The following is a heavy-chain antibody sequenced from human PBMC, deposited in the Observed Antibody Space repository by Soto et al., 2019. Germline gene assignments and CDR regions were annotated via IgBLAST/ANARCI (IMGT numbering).Heavy chain of an antibody. J-gene: IGHJ4*02. CDR1: GDTINSYY. CDR2: IYYSGST. Sequence: ETLSLTCTVSGDTINSYYWCWIRQPPGKGLEWIGYIYYSGSTNYNPSLKSRVTISVDTSKSQFSLKLTSVTAADTAVYYCARGYSGYQPFDYWGQGTLVTVSS. D-gene: IGHD5-12*01. V-gene: IGHV4-59*01. CDR3: ARGYSGYQPFDY.